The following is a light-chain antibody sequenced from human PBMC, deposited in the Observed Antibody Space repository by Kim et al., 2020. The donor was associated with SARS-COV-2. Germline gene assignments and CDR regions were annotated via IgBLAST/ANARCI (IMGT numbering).Light chain of an antibody. CDR3: QQYNKSPPYI. CDR1: QSVGTN. V-gene: IGKV3-15*01. Sequence: EIVLTQSPATLSVSAEESVSLSCRASQSVGTNLAWYQQKPGLAPRLVIFGASTRATGIPARFRGSGSGTEFTLTISSLQSEDFAIYYCQQYNKSPPYIFGQGTKLGIK. CDR2: GAS. J-gene: IGKJ2*01.